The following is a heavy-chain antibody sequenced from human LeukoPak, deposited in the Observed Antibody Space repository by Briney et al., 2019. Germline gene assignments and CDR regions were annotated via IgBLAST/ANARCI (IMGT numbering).Heavy chain of an antibody. D-gene: IGHD4-11*01. CDR3: ARHVSDSNFYYYYYMDV. CDR2: IYYSGST. CDR1: GGSVSSSSYY. J-gene: IGHJ6*03. Sequence: SETLSLTCTVSGGSVSSSSYYWGWIRQPPGKGLEWIGSIYYSGSTYYNPSLKSRVTISVDMSKNQFSLKLGSVTAADTAVYYCARHVSDSNFYYYYYMDVWGKGTTVTVSS. V-gene: IGHV4-39*01.